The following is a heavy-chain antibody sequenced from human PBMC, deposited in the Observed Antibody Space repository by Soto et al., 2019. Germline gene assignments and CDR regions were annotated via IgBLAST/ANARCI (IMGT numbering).Heavy chain of an antibody. CDR1: GFTFSSYA. V-gene: IGHV3-23*01. CDR3: AKDRRIAVAAGPLDWFDP. J-gene: IGHJ5*02. D-gene: IGHD6-19*01. CDR2: ISGSGGST. Sequence: GGSLRLSCAASGFTFSSYAMSWVRQAPGKGLEWVSAISGSGGSTYYADSVKGRFTISRDNSKNTLYLQMNSLRAEDTAVYYCAKDRRIAVAAGPLDWFDPWGQGTLVTVSS.